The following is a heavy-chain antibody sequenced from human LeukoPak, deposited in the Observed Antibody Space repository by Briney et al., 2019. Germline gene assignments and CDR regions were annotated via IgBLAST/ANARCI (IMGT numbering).Heavy chain of an antibody. Sequence: SETLSLTCGVSGVSFDGYYWSWVRQTPGKGLEWLGEINHSGYTNDSPSLKSRVTLSIDTSRKQFSLNLRSVTVADAGIYYCTRMTTGHDYWGQGTLVTVSS. J-gene: IGHJ4*02. D-gene: IGHD4-17*01. CDR2: INHSGYT. CDR3: TRMTTGHDY. CDR1: GVSFDGYY. V-gene: IGHV4-34*01.